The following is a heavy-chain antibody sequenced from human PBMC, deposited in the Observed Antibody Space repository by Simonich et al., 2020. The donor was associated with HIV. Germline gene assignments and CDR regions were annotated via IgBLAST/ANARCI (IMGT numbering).Heavy chain of an antibody. CDR3: ARGFYQRLYYFDY. D-gene: IGHD2-2*01. CDR2: INHSGST. J-gene: IGHJ4*02. V-gene: IGHV4-34*01. CDR1: GGSLSGCY. Sequence: QVQLQQWGAGLLKPSETLSLTCAVYGGSLSGCYWSWIRQPPGKGLVWIGEINHSGSTNYNPSLTSRVTISVDTSKNQFSLKLSSVTAADTAVYYCARGFYQRLYYFDYWGQGTLVTVSS.